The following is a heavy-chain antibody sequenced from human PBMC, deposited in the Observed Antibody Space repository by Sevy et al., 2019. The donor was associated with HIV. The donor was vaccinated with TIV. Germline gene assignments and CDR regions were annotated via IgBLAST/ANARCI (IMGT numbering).Heavy chain of an antibody. CDR3: ARNLSPSGAFDI. V-gene: IGHV3-23*01. Sequence: GGSLRLSCAASGFTFSNYVMSWVRQAPGKGLEWLSVISGSSGTTNAAESVKGRFTISRDNSKNTLYLHMSSLGAEDTAVYYCARNLSPSGAFDIWGQGTRVTVSS. CDR2: ISGSSGTT. CDR1: GFTFSNYV. J-gene: IGHJ3*02. D-gene: IGHD6-25*01.